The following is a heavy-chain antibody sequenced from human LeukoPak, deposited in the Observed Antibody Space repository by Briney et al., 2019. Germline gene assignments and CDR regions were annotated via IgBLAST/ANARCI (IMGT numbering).Heavy chain of an antibody. D-gene: IGHD3-22*01. CDR1: GGTFSSYA. V-gene: IGHV1-69*04. J-gene: IGHJ5*02. CDR2: IIPIFGIA. CDR3: ARDYYDSSGSPNWFGP. Sequence: SVKVSCKASGGTFSSYAISWVRQAPGQGLEWMGRIIPIFGIANYAQKFQGRVTITADKSTSTAYMELSSLRSEDTAVYYCARDYYDSSGSPNWFGPWGQGTLVTVSS.